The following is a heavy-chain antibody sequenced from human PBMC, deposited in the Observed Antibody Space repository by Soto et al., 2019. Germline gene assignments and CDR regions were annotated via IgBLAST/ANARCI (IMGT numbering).Heavy chain of an antibody. V-gene: IGHV1-8*01. CDR2: MDPNSGST. CDR3: ARERKFDFWRKGLDV. Sequence: ASVKVSCKASGYTFTSYDINWVRQAPGQGLEWLGWMDPNSGSTGYAQNFQGRVTMTRNISINTAHMELSSLGSEDTAVYYCARERKFDFWRKGLDVWGQGTTVTVS. J-gene: IGHJ6*02. D-gene: IGHD3-3*01. CDR1: GYTFTSYD.